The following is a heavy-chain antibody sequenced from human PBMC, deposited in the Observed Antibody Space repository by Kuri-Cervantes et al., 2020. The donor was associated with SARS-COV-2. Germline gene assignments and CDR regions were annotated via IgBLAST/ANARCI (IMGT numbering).Heavy chain of an antibody. CDR1: GYTFTSYG. Sequence: ASVNVSCKASGYTFTSYGISWVRQAPGQGLEWMGWISAYNGNTNYAQKLQGRVTMTTDTSTSTAYMELRSLRSDDTAVYYCARVRGAGIPPHFDYWGQGTLVTVSS. CDR2: ISAYNGNT. D-gene: IGHD3-10*01. V-gene: IGHV1-18*04. CDR3: ARVRGAGIPPHFDY. J-gene: IGHJ4*02.